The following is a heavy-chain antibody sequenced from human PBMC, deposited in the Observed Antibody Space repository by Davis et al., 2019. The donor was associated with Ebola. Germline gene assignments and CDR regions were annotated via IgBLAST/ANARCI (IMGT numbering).Heavy chain of an antibody. CDR1: GFTFSSFS. CDR2: IRSKANSYAT. J-gene: IGHJ6*02. CDR3: ARGDFYYGVDV. Sequence: GESLKISCSASGFTFSSFSMHWVRQASGKGLEWVGRIRSKANSYATAYAASVKGRFTISRDSSKNTVYLQMNNLRAEDTAVYYCARGDFYYGVDVWGQGTTVTVSS. V-gene: IGHV3-73*01.